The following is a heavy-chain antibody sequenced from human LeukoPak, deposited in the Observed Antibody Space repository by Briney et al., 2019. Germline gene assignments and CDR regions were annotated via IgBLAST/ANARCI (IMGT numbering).Heavy chain of an antibody. CDR2: IWYDGSNK. V-gene: IGHV3-33*01. CDR3: ARDDYDSSGYYYSLGIDY. CDR1: GFTFSSYG. Sequence: GGSLRLSCAASGFTFSSYGMHWVRQAPGKGLEWVAVIWYDGSNKCYADSVKGRFTISRDNSKNTLYLQMNSLRAEDTAVYYCARDDYDSSGYYYSLGIDYWDQGTLVTVSS. D-gene: IGHD3-22*01. J-gene: IGHJ4*02.